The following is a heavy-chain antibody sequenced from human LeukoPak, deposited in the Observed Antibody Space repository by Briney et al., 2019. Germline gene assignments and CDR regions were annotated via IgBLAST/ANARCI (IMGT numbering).Heavy chain of an antibody. V-gene: IGHV4-59*12. CDR2: IYHSGST. J-gene: IGHJ5*02. D-gene: IGHD5-18*01. CDR1: GGSISSYY. Sequence: SETLSLTCTVSGGSISSYYWSWIRQPPGKGLEWIGYIYHSGSTYYNPSLKSRVTISVDRSKNQFSLKLSSVTAADTAVYYCARQYSYGRGWFDPWGQGTLVTVSS. CDR3: ARQYSYGRGWFDP.